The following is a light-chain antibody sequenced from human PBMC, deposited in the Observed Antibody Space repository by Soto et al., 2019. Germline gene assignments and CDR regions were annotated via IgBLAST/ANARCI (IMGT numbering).Light chain of an antibody. Sequence: IQLTQSPSSLSASVGDRVTVSCRSSQNIDNYLNWYVQRPGKAPELLIYSTSNLKSGVPSRFRGSGSGTDFTLTINSLQPEDFATYYCQQINNYPAITFGPGTRLEIK. V-gene: IGKV1D-13*01. CDR3: QQINNYPAIT. CDR1: QNIDNY. J-gene: IGKJ5*01. CDR2: STS.